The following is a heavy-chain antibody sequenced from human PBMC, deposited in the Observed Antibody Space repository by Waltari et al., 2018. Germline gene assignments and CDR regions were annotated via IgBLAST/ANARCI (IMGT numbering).Heavy chain of an antibody. Sequence: QVQLVESGGGVVQPGRSLRLSCAASGLIFSRYDMHWVRQAPGKGLGWVAVISYDGSNKYYVDSVKGRFTISRDNSKNTLYLQMNSLRAEDTAVYYCAKELEDYYGSGSPIDYWGQGTLVTV. V-gene: IGHV3-30*18. CDR1: GLIFSRYD. CDR3: AKELEDYYGSGSPIDY. CDR2: ISYDGSNK. J-gene: IGHJ4*02. D-gene: IGHD3-10*01.